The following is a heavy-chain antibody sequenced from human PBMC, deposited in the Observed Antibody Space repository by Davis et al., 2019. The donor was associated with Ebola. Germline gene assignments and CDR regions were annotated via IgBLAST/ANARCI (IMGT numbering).Heavy chain of an antibody. D-gene: IGHD2-15*01. CDR2: ISPNSGGT. J-gene: IGHJ5*02. V-gene: IGHV1-2*04. CDR1: GGTFSGYA. Sequence: ASVKVSCKASGGTFSGYAISWVRQSPGQGLEWRGWISPNSGGTNYAQKFQGWVTMTRDTSISTAYMELRSLRSDDTAVYYCARGGYCSGGSCYSPWFDPWGQGTLVTVSS. CDR3: ARGGYCSGGSCYSPWFDP.